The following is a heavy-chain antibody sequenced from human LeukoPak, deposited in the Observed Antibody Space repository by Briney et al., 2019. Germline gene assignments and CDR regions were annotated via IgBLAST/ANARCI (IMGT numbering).Heavy chain of an antibody. V-gene: IGHV3-23*01. D-gene: IGHD1-26*01. CDR3: ARDRGGSYYNAFDF. CDR2: ISGSGGST. J-gene: IGHJ3*01. Sequence: GGSLRLSCAASGFTFSSYAMSWVRQAPGKGLEWVSAISGSGGSTYYADSVKGRFTISRDNAKNSLYLQMNSLRDEDTAVYYCARDRGGSYYNAFDFWGQGTLFTVSS. CDR1: GFTFSSYA.